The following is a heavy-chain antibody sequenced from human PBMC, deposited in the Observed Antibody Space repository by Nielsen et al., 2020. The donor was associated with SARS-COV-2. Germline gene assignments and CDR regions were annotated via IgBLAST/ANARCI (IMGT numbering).Heavy chain of an antibody. J-gene: IGHJ6*02. V-gene: IGHV3-33*01. CDR3: ARDLNVDWSGMDV. CDR1: GFTFSSYG. Sequence: GRSLRLSCAASGFTFSSYGMHWVRQAPGKGLEWVAVIWYDGSNKYYADSVKGRFTISRDNAKNSLYLQMNSLRAEDTAVYYCARDLNVDWSGMDVWGQGTTVTVSS. CDR2: IWYDGSNK. D-gene: IGHD3/OR15-3a*01.